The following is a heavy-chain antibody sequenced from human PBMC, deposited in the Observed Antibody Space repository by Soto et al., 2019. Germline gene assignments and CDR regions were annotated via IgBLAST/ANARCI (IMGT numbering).Heavy chain of an antibody. Sequence: ASVKVSCKASGYTFTSYGISWVRQAPGQGLEWMGWINPNSGGTNYAQKFQGRVTMTRDTSISTAYMELSRLRSDDTAVYYCARDRVSYYDILTYGMDVWGQGTTVTVSS. CDR1: GYTFTSYG. CDR3: ARDRVSYYDILTYGMDV. V-gene: IGHV1-2*02. J-gene: IGHJ6*02. CDR2: INPNSGGT. D-gene: IGHD3-9*01.